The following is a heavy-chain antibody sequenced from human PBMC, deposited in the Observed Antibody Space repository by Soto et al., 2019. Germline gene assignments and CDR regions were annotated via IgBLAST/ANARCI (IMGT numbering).Heavy chain of an antibody. CDR1: GFTFSSYS. CDR3: ARGIAVAGSYAFDI. Sequence: EVQLVESGGGLVQPGGSLRLSCAASGFTFSSYSMNWVRQAPGKGLEWVSYISSSSSTIYYADSVKGRFTISRDNAKNSLYLQMNSLRDEDTAVYCCARGIAVAGSYAFDIWDQGTMVTVSS. D-gene: IGHD6-19*01. V-gene: IGHV3-48*02. J-gene: IGHJ3*02. CDR2: ISSSSSTI.